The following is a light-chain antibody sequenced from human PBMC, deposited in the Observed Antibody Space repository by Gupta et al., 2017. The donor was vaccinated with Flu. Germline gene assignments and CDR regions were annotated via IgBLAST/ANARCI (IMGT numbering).Light chain of an antibody. Sequence: PSSLSAFVGDRVTITCRASQSISNSLNWYQQKPGEAPKLLMYVASSLQSGVPSRFSGSGSGTDFTLSISSLQPEDSATYYCQQSYSSPPTFGQGTKLEIK. V-gene: IGKV1-39*01. J-gene: IGKJ2*01. CDR1: QSISNS. CDR2: VAS. CDR3: QQSYSSPPT.